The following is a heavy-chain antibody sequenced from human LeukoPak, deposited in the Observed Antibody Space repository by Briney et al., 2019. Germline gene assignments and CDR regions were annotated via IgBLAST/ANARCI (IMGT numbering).Heavy chain of an antibody. J-gene: IGHJ2*01. Sequence: SETLSLTCAVSGGSISSSNWWSWVRQPPGKGLEWIGEIYHSGSTNYNPSLKSRVTISVDKSKNQFSQKLTSLTAADTAVYYCVRSGGYCGHTTCHVDYFALWGRGTLVTVSS. CDR2: IYHSGST. D-gene: IGHD2-2*01. V-gene: IGHV4-4*02. CDR3: VRSGGYCGHTTCHVDYFAL. CDR1: GGSISSSNW.